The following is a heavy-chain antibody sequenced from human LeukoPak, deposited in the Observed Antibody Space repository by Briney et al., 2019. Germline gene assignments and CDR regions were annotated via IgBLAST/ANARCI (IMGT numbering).Heavy chain of an antibody. CDR2: INHSGST. CDR3: ATRPDIAAAGPGWFDP. D-gene: IGHD6-13*01. J-gene: IGHJ5*02. CDR1: GGSFSGYY. V-gene: IGHV4-34*01. Sequence: SETLSLTCAVYGGSFSGYYWSWIRQPPGKGLEWIGEINHSGSTNYNPSLKSRVTISVDTSKNQFSLKLSSVAAADTAVYYCATRPDIAAAGPGWFDPWGQGTLVTVSS.